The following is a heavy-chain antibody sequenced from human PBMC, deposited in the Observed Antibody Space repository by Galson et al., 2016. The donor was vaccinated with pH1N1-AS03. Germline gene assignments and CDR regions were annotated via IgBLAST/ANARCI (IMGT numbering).Heavy chain of an antibody. J-gene: IGHJ3*02. Sequence: SETLSLTCAVYGGSFNNYYWNWIRQSPGKGLEWVGEINHSGSTDYSPSLKSRVTISVDPSKNQISLNLNSVTAADTAVYYCARGSYSSGWYRGRNAFDIWGQGTMVTVSS. D-gene: IGHD6-19*01. CDR1: GGSFNNYY. CDR3: ARGSYSSGWYRGRNAFDI. CDR2: INHSGST. V-gene: IGHV4-34*01.